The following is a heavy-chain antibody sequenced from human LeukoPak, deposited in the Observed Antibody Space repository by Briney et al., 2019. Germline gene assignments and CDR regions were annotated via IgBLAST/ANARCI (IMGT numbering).Heavy chain of an antibody. D-gene: IGHD3-10*01. J-gene: IGHJ4*02. CDR2: ISRSSTDT. V-gene: IGHV3-21*05. CDR1: GFTFSSYS. CDR3: ARKTYYYDSGSYSKSYYFDY. Sequence: GGSLRLSCAASGFTFSSYSMNWVRQAPGKGLEWLSDISRSSTDTNYADSVKGRFTISRDNAKNSLFLQLNSLRAEDTAVYYCARKTYYYDSGSYSKSYYFDYWGQGTLVAVSS.